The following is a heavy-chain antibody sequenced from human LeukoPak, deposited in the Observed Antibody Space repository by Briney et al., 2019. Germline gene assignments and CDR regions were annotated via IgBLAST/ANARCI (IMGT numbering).Heavy chain of an antibody. V-gene: IGHV4-59*12. Sequence: SETLSLTCTVSGGSIGSYYWSWIRQPPGKGLEWIGEIYHSGSTNYNPSLKSRVTISVDKSKNQFSLKLSSVTAADTAVYYCARIRYSYGYMVLDYWGQGTLVTVSS. D-gene: IGHD5-18*01. CDR2: IYHSGST. CDR1: GGSIGSYY. CDR3: ARIRYSYGYMVLDY. J-gene: IGHJ4*02.